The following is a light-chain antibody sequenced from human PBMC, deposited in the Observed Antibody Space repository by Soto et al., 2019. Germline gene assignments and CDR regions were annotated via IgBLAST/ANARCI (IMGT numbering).Light chain of an antibody. CDR3: QQYNNYWT. J-gene: IGKJ1*01. CDR2: KAS. Sequence: DIQMTQSPSTLSASVGDRVTITCRASQSISSRLAWYQQKPGEAPKLMIYKASSLESGVPSRFSGCEFGTEFTLTISSLQPDDFATYYCQQYNNYWTFGQGTKVEIK. CDR1: QSISSR. V-gene: IGKV1-5*03.